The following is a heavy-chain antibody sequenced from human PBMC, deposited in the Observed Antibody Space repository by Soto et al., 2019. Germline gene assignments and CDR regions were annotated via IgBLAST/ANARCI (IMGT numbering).Heavy chain of an antibody. J-gene: IGHJ4*02. Sequence: SETLSLTCTVSGGSISSYYWSWIRQPPGKGLEWIGYIYYSGSTNYNPSLKSRVTISVDTSKNQFSLKLSSVTAADTAVYYCARVVLGGYSYGRFDYWGQGTLVTVSS. CDR3: ARVVLGGYSYGRFDY. CDR2: IYYSGST. D-gene: IGHD5-18*01. V-gene: IGHV4-59*01. CDR1: GGSISSYY.